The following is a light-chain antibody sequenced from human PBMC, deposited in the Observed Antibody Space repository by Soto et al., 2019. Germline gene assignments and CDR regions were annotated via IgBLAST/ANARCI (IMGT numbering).Light chain of an antibody. Sequence: QSVLTQGASVSGSPGQSITISCTATSSDVGGHDDVSWYLQHPGKAPKLLIYEAFNRPSGVSDRFSGYKSGSTASLTISGLPAEDEGDYYCSSFTSNNTWVFGGGTKLTVL. CDR2: EAF. CDR1: SSDVGGHDD. J-gene: IGLJ3*02. CDR3: SSFTSNNTWV. V-gene: IGLV2-14*01.